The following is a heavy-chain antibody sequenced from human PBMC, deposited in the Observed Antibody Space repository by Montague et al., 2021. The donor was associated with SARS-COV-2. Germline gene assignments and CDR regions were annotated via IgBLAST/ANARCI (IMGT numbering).Heavy chain of an antibody. CDR1: GDSVSINSVA. D-gene: IGHD6-19*01. Sequence: CAISGDSVSINSVAWSWLRQSPSRGLEWLGRTYYRSKWYSDYAPSLRGRLTVHPDASKNEFSLELNYVTPEDTAVYYCVRYSGWFYFDFWGQGTLVTVSS. J-gene: IGHJ4*02. CDR3: VRYSGWFYFDF. CDR2: TYYRSKWYS. V-gene: IGHV6-1*01.